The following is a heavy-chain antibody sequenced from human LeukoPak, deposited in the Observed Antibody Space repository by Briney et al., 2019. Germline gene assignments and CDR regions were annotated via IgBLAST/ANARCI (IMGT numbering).Heavy chain of an antibody. Sequence: GGSLRLSCAASGFTFSSYGMHWVRQAPGKGLEWVAVIWYGGSNKYYADSVKGRFTISRDNSKNTLYPQMNSLRAEDTAVYYCAKSAGSIAAAGTGRVGYWGQGTLVTVSS. CDR3: AKSAGSIAAAGTGRVGY. CDR1: GFTFSSYG. D-gene: IGHD6-13*01. J-gene: IGHJ4*02. V-gene: IGHV3-30*02. CDR2: IWYGGSNK.